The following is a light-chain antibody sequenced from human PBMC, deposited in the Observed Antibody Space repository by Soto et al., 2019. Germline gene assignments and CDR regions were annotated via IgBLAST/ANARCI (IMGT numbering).Light chain of an antibody. CDR1: SSDVGGYNY. V-gene: IGLV2-8*01. CDR3: SSSAGSNNLV. J-gene: IGLJ2*01. Sequence: QSALTQPPSASGSPGQSVTLSCTGTSSDVGGYNYVSWYQQHPGKAPKLMIYEVSKRPSGVPDRFSGSKSGNTASLTVSGLQAEDEAAYYCSSSAGSNNLVFGGGTQLTVL. CDR2: EVS.